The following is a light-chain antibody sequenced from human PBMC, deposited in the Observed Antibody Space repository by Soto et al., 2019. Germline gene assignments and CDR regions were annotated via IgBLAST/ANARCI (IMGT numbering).Light chain of an antibody. CDR3: QYYGTSPS. J-gene: IGKJ4*01. Sequence: EIVLTQSPGTLSLSPGERATLSCRASQTVTSDYLAWYQQKPGQAPRLLIYGASSRATGIPDRFAGSGSGTDFTLTITRLEPEDFAVYHCQYYGTSPSFGGGTKVESK. CDR2: GAS. CDR1: QTVTSDY. V-gene: IGKV3-20*01.